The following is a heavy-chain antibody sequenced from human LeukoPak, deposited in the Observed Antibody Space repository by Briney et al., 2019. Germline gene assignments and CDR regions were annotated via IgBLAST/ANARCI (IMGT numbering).Heavy chain of an antibody. V-gene: IGHV1-8*01. CDR1: GYTFTTYD. Sequence: ASVKVSCKASGYTFTTYDIDWVRQASGQGLEGMGGMNPNSGNTGYAQKFEGRVTITRNTSISTAYMELRSLRSEDTGVYYCARGGSYYGSGSYFSNWFDPWGQGTLVTVSS. CDR2: MNPNSGNT. CDR3: ARGGSYYGSGSYFSNWFDP. D-gene: IGHD3-10*01. J-gene: IGHJ5*02.